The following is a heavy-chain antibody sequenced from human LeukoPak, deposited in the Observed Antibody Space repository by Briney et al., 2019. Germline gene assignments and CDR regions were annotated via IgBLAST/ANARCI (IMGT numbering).Heavy chain of an antibody. Sequence: SQTLSVTCAISGDSVSSNNGAWNWIRQSPSRGLEWLGRTYYRSKWYSDYAVSMGGRITINPDTSENHFSLQLNSVTPDDTAVYYCARDLGNSGWYTFDYWGQGTLVTVSS. CDR1: GDSVSSNNGA. CDR3: ARDLGNSGWYTFDY. CDR2: TYYRSKWYS. J-gene: IGHJ4*02. V-gene: IGHV6-1*01. D-gene: IGHD6-19*01.